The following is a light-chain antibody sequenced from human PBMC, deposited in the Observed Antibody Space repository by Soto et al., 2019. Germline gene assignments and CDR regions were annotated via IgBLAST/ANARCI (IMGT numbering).Light chain of an antibody. CDR3: QQYGSSPKT. CDR1: QSVSSSY. Sequence: EIVLTQSPGTLSLSPGEISTLSCSPSQSVSSSYLSWYQQKPGQAPRLLIYGASSRATGIPDRFSGSGSGTDFTLTISRLEPEDFAVYYCQQYGSSPKTFGQGTKVDIK. V-gene: IGKV3-20*01. J-gene: IGKJ1*01. CDR2: GAS.